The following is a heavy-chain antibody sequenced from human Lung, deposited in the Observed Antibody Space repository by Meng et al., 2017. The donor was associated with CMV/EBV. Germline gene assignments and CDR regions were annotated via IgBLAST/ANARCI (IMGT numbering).Heavy chain of an antibody. CDR3: ARDYLIVGILEWLPFQRPSSNYYYYYGMDV. V-gene: IGHV3-21*01. CDR1: GFTFSSYS. Sequence: GESLKISCAASGFTFSSYSMNWVRQAPGKGLEWVSSISSSSSYIYYADSVKGRFTISRDNAKNSLYLQMNSLRAEGTAVYYCARDYLIVGILEWLPFQRPSSNYYYYYGMDVWGQGTTVTVSS. CDR2: ISSSSSYI. J-gene: IGHJ6*02. D-gene: IGHD3-3*01.